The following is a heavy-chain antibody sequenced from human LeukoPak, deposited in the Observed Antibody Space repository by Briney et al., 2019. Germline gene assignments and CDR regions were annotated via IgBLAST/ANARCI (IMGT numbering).Heavy chain of an antibody. CDR3: ARDYCSGGSCYSEVWFDP. D-gene: IGHD2-15*01. Sequence: GASVKASCKASGYTFTGYYMHWVRQAPGQGLEWMGWINPNSGGTNYAQKFQGRVTMTRDTSISTAYMELSRLRSDDTAVYYCARDYCSGGSCYSEVWFDPWGQGTLVTVSS. J-gene: IGHJ5*02. CDR2: INPNSGGT. CDR1: GYTFTGYY. V-gene: IGHV1-2*02.